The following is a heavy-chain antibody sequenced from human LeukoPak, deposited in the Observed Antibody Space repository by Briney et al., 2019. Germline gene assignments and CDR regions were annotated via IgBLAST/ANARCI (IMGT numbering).Heavy chain of an antibody. J-gene: IGHJ4*02. V-gene: IGHV4-39*01. CDR2: IYYSGST. CDR1: GGSISGSSYY. D-gene: IGHD3-10*01. CDR3: ARHYGSGTYFGY. Sequence: SETLSLTCTVSGGSISGSSYYWGWIRQSPVKGLEWIGSIYYSGSTYHNPSLKSRVTISVDTSKNQFSLKLSSVTAADTALYYCARHYGSGTYFGYWGQGTLVTVSS.